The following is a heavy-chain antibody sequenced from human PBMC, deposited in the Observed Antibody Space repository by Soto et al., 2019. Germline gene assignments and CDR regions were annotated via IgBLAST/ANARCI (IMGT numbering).Heavy chain of an antibody. CDR1: GGSISSSSYY. D-gene: IGHD3-9*01. V-gene: IGHV4-39*01. Sequence: QLQLQESGPGLVKPSETLSLTCTVSGGSISSSSYYWGWIRQPPGKGLEWIGSIYYSGSTYYNPSLKSRVTISVDTSKNQFSLKLSSVTAADTAVYYCASSPLHYDILTGYLRDFDYWGQGTLVTVSS. CDR3: ASSPLHYDILTGYLRDFDY. J-gene: IGHJ4*02. CDR2: IYYSGST.